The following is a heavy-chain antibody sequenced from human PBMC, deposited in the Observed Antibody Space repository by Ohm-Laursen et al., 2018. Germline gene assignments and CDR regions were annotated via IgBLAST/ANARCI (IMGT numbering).Heavy chain of an antibody. V-gene: IGHV3-9*01. CDR1: GFTFTNAW. J-gene: IGHJ4*02. Sequence: SLRLSCAASGFTFTNAWMSWVRQAPGKGLEWVSSISWNSGRITYADSVKGRFTISRDNAKNSLSLQMNSLRAEDTALYYCAKAGHYYYDSSGFDYWGQGTLVTVSS. D-gene: IGHD3-22*01. CDR2: ISWNSGRI. CDR3: AKAGHYYYDSSGFDY.